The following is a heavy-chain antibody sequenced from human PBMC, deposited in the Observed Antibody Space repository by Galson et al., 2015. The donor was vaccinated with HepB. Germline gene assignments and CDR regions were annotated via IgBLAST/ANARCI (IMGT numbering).Heavy chain of an antibody. Sequence: SLRLSCAASGFTFSSYAMSWVRQAPGKGLEWVSAISGSGGSTYYADSVKGRFTISRDNSKNTLYLQMNSLRAEDTAVYYCAKEGGILLQWLLTAPIDYWGQGTLVTVSS. CDR1: GFTFSSYA. J-gene: IGHJ4*02. CDR3: AKEGGILLQWLLTAPIDY. V-gene: IGHV3-23*01. D-gene: IGHD6-19*01. CDR2: ISGSGGST.